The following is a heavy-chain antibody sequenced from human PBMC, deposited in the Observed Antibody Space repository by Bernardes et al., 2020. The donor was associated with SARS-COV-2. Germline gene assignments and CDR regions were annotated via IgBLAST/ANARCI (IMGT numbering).Heavy chain of an antibody. Sequence: SETLSLTCIVSGGSFSSNYFWGWIRQPPGKGLEWIASIYYSGITYSSPSLKSRVTMSIDASNSQFSLKLSSVTAADTAIYYCARHGYTGYHEGVRANPSFDYWGQGTLVTVPS. V-gene: IGHV4-39*01. CDR2: IYYSGIT. CDR3: ARHGYTGYHEGVRANPSFDY. D-gene: IGHD3-9*01. J-gene: IGHJ4*02. CDR1: GGSFSSNYF.